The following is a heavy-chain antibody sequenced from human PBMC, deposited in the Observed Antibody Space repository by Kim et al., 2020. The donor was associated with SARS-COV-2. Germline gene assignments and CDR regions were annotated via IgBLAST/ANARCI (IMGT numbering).Heavy chain of an antibody. D-gene: IGHD3-10*01. J-gene: IGHJ5*01. CDR2: ISWNSGSI. CDR3: AKGRGSYYGSGRYSNWF. CDR1: GFTFDDYA. V-gene: IGHV3-9*01. Sequence: GGSLRLSCAASGFTFDDYAMHWVRQAPGKGLEWVSGISWNSGSIGYADSVKGRLTISRDNAKNSLYLRMNSLRAEDTALYYCAKGRGSYYGSGRYSNWF.